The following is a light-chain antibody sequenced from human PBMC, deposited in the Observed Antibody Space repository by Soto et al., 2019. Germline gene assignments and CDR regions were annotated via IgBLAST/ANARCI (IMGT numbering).Light chain of an antibody. J-gene: IGKJ5*01. V-gene: IGKV3D-15*01. CDR2: HAS. Sequence: EIVMTQSPATLSLSPGERATLSCRASQSVNSKLAWYQQKPGQSPRLVIYHASTRATGIPARFSGSGSGTEFTLTISSLQSEDFAVYYCQEYNNWPILTFGQGTRLEIK. CDR1: QSVNSK. CDR3: QEYNNWPILT.